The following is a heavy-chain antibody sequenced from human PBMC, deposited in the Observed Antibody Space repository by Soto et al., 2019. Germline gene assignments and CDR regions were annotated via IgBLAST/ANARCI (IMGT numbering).Heavy chain of an antibody. CDR1: GGSISSDNW. CDR3: AKMGTGSFDP. Sequence: SESVSLTCAVSGGSISSDNWWSWVRQPPGKGLEWIGEIYHSGSTKYSPSLKSRVTISVDKSKNQLALKLSSVTAADTAVYYCAKMGTGSFDPWGQGTMVTVSS. D-gene: IGHD3-10*01. V-gene: IGHV4-4*02. CDR2: IYHSGST. J-gene: IGHJ5*02.